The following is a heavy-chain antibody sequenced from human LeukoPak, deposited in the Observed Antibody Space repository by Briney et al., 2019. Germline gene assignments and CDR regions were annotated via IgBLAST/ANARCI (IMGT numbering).Heavy chain of an antibody. J-gene: IGHJ6*03. Sequence: PGGSLRLSCAASGFTFSSYEMNWVRQAPGKGLEWVSSISGRGGSTYYADPVKGRFTISRDNSKNALYLQMNSLRAEDTAVYYCAKASRAGYGYGPREYYYYMDVWGKGTTVTVSS. CDR3: AKASRAGYGYGPREYYYYMDV. CDR2: ISGRGGST. CDR1: GFTFSSYE. D-gene: IGHD5-18*01. V-gene: IGHV3-23*01.